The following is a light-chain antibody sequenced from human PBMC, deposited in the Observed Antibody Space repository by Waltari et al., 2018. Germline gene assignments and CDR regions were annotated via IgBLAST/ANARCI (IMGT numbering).Light chain of an antibody. Sequence: DIQMTQSPSSLSTSVGDRVTIPCRASQDLSSYLNWFQQKAEKAPKLLITFGSTLQGGVSSGLSCSVSGTDFTRTITNVQPEDSAYYYCQLSYTTPHTFGQGTKVEIK. CDR3: QLSYTTPHT. CDR2: FGS. CDR1: QDLSSY. J-gene: IGKJ2*01. V-gene: IGKV1-39*01.